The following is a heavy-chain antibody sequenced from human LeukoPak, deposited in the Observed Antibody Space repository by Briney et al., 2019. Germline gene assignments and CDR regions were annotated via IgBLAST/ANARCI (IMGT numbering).Heavy chain of an antibody. J-gene: IGHJ5*02. V-gene: IGHV4-59*01. CDR1: GGSISNYY. CDR3: ARDQGYCSGGSCYRVTNWFDP. Sequence: SETLSLTCTVSGGSISNYYWSWIRQPPGKGLEGIGYIDYSGSTNYNPSLKSRVTISVDTPKNQFSLKLSSVTAADTAVYYCARDQGYCSGGSCYRVTNWFDPWGQGTLVTVSS. CDR2: IDYSGST. D-gene: IGHD2-15*01.